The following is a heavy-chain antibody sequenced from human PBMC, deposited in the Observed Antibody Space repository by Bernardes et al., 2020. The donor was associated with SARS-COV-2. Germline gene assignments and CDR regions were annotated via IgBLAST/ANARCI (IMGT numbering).Heavy chain of an antibody. J-gene: IGHJ4*02. CDR1: GFTFTNYW. D-gene: IGHD3-10*01. V-gene: IGHV3-74*01. CDR2: IRSDGSTT. Sequence: GSLRLSCAASGFTFTNYWMHWVRQAPGKGLVWVSRIRSDGSTTNYADSVKGRFTISRDNAKNTLYLQMNSLRAEDTAVYYCATGGTSRRYDYWGQGTLVTVSS. CDR3: ATGGTSRRYDY.